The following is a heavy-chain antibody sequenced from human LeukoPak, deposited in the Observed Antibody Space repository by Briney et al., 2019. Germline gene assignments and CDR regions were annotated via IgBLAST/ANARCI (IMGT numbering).Heavy chain of an antibody. CDR1: GYSFTSYW. CDR3: ARREVVTDDAFDI. V-gene: IGHV5-51*01. D-gene: IGHD4-23*01. CDR2: IYPGDSDT. Sequence: GESLKISCKGSGYSFTSYWIGWVRQMPGKGLEWMGIIYPGDSDTRYSPSFQGQVTISADKSISTAYLQWSSLKASDTAMYYYARREVVTDDAFDIWGQGTMVTVSS. J-gene: IGHJ3*02.